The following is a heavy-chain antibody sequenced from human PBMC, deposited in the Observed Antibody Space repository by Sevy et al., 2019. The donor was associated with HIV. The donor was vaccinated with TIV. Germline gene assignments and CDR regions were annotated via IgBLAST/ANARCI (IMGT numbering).Heavy chain of an antibody. V-gene: IGHV3-48*01. CDR2: ISSSSSTI. CDR1: GFTFSSYS. Sequence: GGSLRLSCAASGFTFSSYSMNWVRQAPGKGLEWVSYISSSSSTIYYADSVKGRFTISRDNAKNSLYLQMNSLGAEDTAVYYCAREGSWGYYDSSGYLDAFDIWGQGTMVTVSS. CDR3: AREGSWGYYDSSGYLDAFDI. D-gene: IGHD3-22*01. J-gene: IGHJ3*02.